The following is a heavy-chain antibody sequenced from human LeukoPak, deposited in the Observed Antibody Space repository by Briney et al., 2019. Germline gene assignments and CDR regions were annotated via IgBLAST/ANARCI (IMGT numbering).Heavy chain of an antibody. V-gene: IGHV1-18*01. CDR3: ARARSGSSILLGCYYYYMDV. J-gene: IGHJ6*03. Sequence: ASVKVSCKASGYTFTSYGISWVRQAPGQGLEWMGWISAYNGNTNYAQKLQGRVTMTTDTSTSTAYMELRSLRSDDTAVYYCARARSGSSILLGCYYYYMDVWGKGTTVTISS. CDR2: ISAYNGNT. CDR1: GYTFTSYG. D-gene: IGHD3-10*01.